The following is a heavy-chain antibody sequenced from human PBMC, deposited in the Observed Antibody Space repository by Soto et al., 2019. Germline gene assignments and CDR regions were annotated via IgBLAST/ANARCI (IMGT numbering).Heavy chain of an antibody. CDR2: IIPIFGTA. J-gene: IGHJ6*02. CDR3: ARALGHCSSTSCYHYYYYGMDV. Sequence: QVQLVQSGAEVKKPGSSVKVSCKASGGTFSSYAISWVRQAPGQGLEWMGGIIPIFGTANYAQKFQGRVTITADESTSTAYMELSSLRSGDTAVYYCARALGHCSSTSCYHYYYYGMDVWGQGTTVTVSS. V-gene: IGHV1-69*01. CDR1: GGTFSSYA. D-gene: IGHD2-2*01.